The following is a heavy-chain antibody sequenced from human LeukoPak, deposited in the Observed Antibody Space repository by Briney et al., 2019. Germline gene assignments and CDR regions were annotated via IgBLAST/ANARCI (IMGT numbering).Heavy chain of an antibody. V-gene: IGHV4-34*01. J-gene: IGHJ4*02. CDR2: INHSGST. D-gene: IGHD6-6*01. CDR1: GVSFSGYD. CDR3: ARGFGSSAGYFDY. Sequence: SETLSLTCAVYGVSFSGYDWSWIRQPPGKGLEWIGEINHSGSTNYNASLKSRVTISVDTSKNQFSLKLSSVTAADTAVYYCARGFGSSAGYFDYWGQGHLVTVSS.